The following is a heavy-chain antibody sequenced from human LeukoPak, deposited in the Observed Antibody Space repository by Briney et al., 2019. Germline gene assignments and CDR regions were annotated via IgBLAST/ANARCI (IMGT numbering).Heavy chain of an antibody. J-gene: IGHJ3*02. Sequence: ASVKVSCKASGYTFTSYGISWVRQAPGQGLEWMGWIGAYSGNTNYAQKLQGRVTMTTDTSTSTAYMELRSLRSDDTAVYYCAREMTTLDAFDIWGQGTMVTVSS. CDR2: IGAYSGNT. V-gene: IGHV1-18*01. CDR3: AREMTTLDAFDI. D-gene: IGHD4-11*01. CDR1: GYTFTSYG.